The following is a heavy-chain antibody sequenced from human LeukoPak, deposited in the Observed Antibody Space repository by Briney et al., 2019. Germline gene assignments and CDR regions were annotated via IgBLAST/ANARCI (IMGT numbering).Heavy chain of an antibody. D-gene: IGHD6-13*01. V-gene: IGHV3-11*01. CDR3: ARITAAPGNGGPLGH. CDR1: GFTFSGYY. CDR2: ISDGGRAI. Sequence: GGSLRLSCAASGFTFSGYYMAWIRQTPGKGLEWVSYISDGGRAIHYADSVKGRFTISRDNAKNSLYLQMNSLRAEDTAVYYCARITAAPGNGGPLGHWGQGTLVTVSS. J-gene: IGHJ4*02.